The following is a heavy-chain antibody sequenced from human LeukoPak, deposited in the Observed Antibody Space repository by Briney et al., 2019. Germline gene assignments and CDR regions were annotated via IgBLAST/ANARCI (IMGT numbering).Heavy chain of an antibody. Sequence: GASVKVSCKASGYTFTGYHMHWVRQAPGQGLEWMGWISAYNGNTNYAQKLQGRVTMTTDTSTSTAYMELRSLRSDDTAVYYCAIWNSWFDPWGQGTLVTVSS. V-gene: IGHV1-18*04. CDR3: AIWNSWFDP. J-gene: IGHJ5*02. CDR1: GYTFTGYH. D-gene: IGHD1-7*01. CDR2: ISAYNGNT.